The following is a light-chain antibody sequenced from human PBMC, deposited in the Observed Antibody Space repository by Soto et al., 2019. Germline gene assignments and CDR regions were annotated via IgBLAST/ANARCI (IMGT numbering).Light chain of an antibody. V-gene: IGKV3-20*01. CDR3: QQYGSSHT. Sequence: ELVLPQSPGTLSLAPGEGATVSRRASQSVTSTYLAWYKQKPGQAPRLLIYGASSRAIGIPDRFSGSVSGSDSILTINRLEPEEFAVYYCQQYGSSHTFGQGTRLEIK. CDR2: GAS. J-gene: IGKJ5*01. CDR1: QSVTSTY.